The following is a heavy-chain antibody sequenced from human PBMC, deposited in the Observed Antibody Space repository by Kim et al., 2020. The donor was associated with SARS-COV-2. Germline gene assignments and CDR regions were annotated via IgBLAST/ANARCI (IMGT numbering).Heavy chain of an antibody. CDR1: GGSFSGYY. CDR2: INHSGST. Sequence: ETLSLTCAVYGGSFSGYYWSWIRQPPGKGLEWIGEINHSGSTNYNPSLKSRVTISVDTSKNQFSLKLSSVTAADTAVYYCARGYDFWSGYDFDYWGQGTLVTVSS. J-gene: IGHJ4*02. D-gene: IGHD3-3*01. CDR3: ARGYDFWSGYDFDY. V-gene: IGHV4-34*01.